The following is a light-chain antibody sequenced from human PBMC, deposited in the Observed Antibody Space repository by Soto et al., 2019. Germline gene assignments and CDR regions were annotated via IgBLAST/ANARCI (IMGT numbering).Light chain of an antibody. J-gene: IGLJ3*02. CDR3: CSFAGSDTWV. CDR1: SSDVGSYNL. Sequence: QSALTQPASVSGSPGQSITISCTGTSSDVGSYNLVSWYQQHPGKPPKLMIYEDSKQPSGVSTRFSGSNSGNTASLTISGLQAEDEADDYCCSFAGSDTWVFGGGTKLTVL. V-gene: IGLV2-23*01. CDR2: EDS.